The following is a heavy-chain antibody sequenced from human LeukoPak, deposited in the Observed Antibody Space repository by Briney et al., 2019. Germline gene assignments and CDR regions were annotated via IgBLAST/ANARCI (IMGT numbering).Heavy chain of an antibody. J-gene: IGHJ4*02. CDR2: IYHRGSI. CDR3: ARVDWNCNFDY. D-gene: IGHD1-7*01. Sequence: KPSETLSLTCTVSGGSINSTYYWSWIRQPPGKGLEWIGYIYHRGSIYSNPSLRSRITMSIDMSKNQFSLNVSSVTAADRAVYYCARVDWNCNFDYWGQGTLVTVSS. V-gene: IGHV4-30-2*01. CDR1: GGSINSTYY.